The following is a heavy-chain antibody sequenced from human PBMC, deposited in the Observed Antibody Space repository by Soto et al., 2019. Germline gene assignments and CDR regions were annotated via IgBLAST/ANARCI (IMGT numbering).Heavy chain of an antibody. D-gene: IGHD2-21*02. CDR2: IYYSGST. CDR1: GDSINNRICY. CDR3: ARQRTSVVTQAYFDS. J-gene: IGHJ4*02. V-gene: IGHV4-39*01. Sequence: SETLSLTCTVTGDSINNRICYWGWILQPPGKGLEWIGSIYYSGSTYNNPSLKSRVSMSVDTSKNQFSLKLMSVTAAATALYYCARQRTSVVTQAYFDSWGQGSLVTVPQ.